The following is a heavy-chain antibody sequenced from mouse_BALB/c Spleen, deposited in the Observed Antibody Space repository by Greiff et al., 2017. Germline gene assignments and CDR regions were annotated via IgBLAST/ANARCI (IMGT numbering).Heavy chain of an antibody. Sequence: VQLKESGPGLVKPSQSLSLTCTVTGYSITSDYAWNWLRQFPGNKLEWMGYISYSGSTSYNPSLKSRISITRDTSKNQFFLQLNSVTTEDTATYYCARCGYYGYLDYWGQGTTLTVSS. J-gene: IGHJ2*01. CDR1: GYSITSDYA. CDR2: ISYSGST. CDR3: ARCGYYGYLDY. D-gene: IGHD2-3*01. V-gene: IGHV3-2*02.